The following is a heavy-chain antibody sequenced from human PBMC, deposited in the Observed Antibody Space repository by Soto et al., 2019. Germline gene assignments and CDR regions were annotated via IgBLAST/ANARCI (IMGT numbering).Heavy chain of an antibody. CDR3: EKRGDGVWSGYPGYNWFEP. D-gene: IGHD3-3*01. J-gene: IGHJ5*02. CDR2: IYYTGST. Sequence: PSETLSLTCSVSGGSLTSYYWSWIRQPPGKGLEWLGYIYYTGSTKYNPSFKSRVTISIDTSKNQFSLNLSSVTAADTAVYYCEKRGDGVWSGYPGYNWFEPWGQGTLVTVSS. CDR1: GGSLTSYY. V-gene: IGHV4-59*01.